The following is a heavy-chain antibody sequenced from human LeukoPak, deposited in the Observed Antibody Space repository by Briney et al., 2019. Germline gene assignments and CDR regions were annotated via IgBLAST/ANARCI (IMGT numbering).Heavy chain of an antibody. D-gene: IGHD5-24*01. CDR2: IYYSGSA. Sequence: CAVSGNTVDRDDCRSIKKNPGKGLEWIGYIYYSGSANYNPSLKSRVTISVDTSKNQFSLKLSSVTAADTAVYYCARGTLAPIPFFGYWGQGTLVTVCS. CDR3: ARGTLAPIPFFGY. V-gene: IGHV4-59*08. J-gene: IGHJ4*02. CDR1: GNTVDRDD.